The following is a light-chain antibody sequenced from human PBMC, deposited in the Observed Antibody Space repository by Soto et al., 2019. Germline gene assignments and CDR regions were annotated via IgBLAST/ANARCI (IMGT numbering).Light chain of an antibody. J-gene: IGKJ1*01. Sequence: EIVMTQSPATLSVSPGERATLSCRASQSVSSNLAWYQQKPGQAPRLLIYGASTRATGIPARFSGSGSGTEFTLTISSLQSEYFAFYYCQQYNNWPPGTFGPGTKVEIK. CDR2: GAS. V-gene: IGKV3-15*01. CDR3: QQYNNWPPGT. CDR1: QSVSSN.